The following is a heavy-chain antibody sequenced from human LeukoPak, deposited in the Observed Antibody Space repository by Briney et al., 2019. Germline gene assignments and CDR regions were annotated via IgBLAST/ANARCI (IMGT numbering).Heavy chain of an antibody. D-gene: IGHD2-2*01. V-gene: IGHV4-34*01. J-gene: IGHJ5*02. Sequence: SETLSLNCAVYGGSFNGYYWSWISQGPGKGLEWLGEINQGGRTNYNPSLKSRVTISVDTSKNQFSLKLSSVTAADTAVYYCAKIRTPNTKSWFAPWRQGSLVTVSS. CDR3: AKIRTPNTKSWFAP. CDR2: INQGGRT. CDR1: GGSFNGYY.